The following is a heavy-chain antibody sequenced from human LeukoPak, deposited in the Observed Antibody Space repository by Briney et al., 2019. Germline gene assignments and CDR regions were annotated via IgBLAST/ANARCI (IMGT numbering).Heavy chain of an antibody. J-gene: IGHJ4*02. Sequence: SETLSLTCTVSGGSISSGGYYWSWIRQHPGKGLEWIGYIYYSGSTYYNPSLKSRVTISVDTSKNQFSLKLSSVTAADTAVYYCATAIPYPDCSSTSCPPGFDYWGQGTLVTVSS. V-gene: IGHV4-31*03. D-gene: IGHD2-2*01. CDR2: IYYSGST. CDR3: ATAIPYPDCSSTSCPPGFDY. CDR1: GGSISSGGYY.